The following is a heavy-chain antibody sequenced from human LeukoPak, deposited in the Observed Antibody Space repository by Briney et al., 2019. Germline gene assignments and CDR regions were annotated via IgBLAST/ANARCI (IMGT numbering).Heavy chain of an antibody. Sequence: SETLSLTCTVSGGSISSYYWSWIRQPPGKGLEWIGYIYYSGSTNYNPSLKSRVTISVDTSKKHFSLKLSSVTAADTAVYYCASHFAGPGIYTPYYGMDVWGQGTTVPV. J-gene: IGHJ6*02. CDR1: GGSISSYY. V-gene: IGHV4-59*08. D-gene: IGHD3-3*01. CDR2: IYYSGST. CDR3: ASHFAGPGIYTPYYGMDV.